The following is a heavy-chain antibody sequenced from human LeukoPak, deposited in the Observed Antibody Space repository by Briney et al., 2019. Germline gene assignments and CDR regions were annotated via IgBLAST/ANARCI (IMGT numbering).Heavy chain of an antibody. CDR3: AQMPDGYNGVVDY. V-gene: IGHV1-69*05. CDR1: GGTFSSYA. CDR2: IIPIFGTA. Sequence: SVKVSCKACGGTFSSYAISWVRQAPGQGLEWMGRIIPIFGTANYAQKFQGRVTITTDESTSTAYMELSSLRSEDTAVYYCAQMPDGYNGVVDYWGQGTLVTVSS. J-gene: IGHJ4*02. D-gene: IGHD5-24*01.